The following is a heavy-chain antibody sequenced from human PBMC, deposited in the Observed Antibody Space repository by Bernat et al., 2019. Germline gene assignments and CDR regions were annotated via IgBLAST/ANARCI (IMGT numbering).Heavy chain of an antibody. CDR1: GFNFNIYW. CDR2: IKADGGEI. D-gene: IGHD4-17*01. V-gene: IGHV3-7*03. CDR3: ATYGRMEV. J-gene: IGHJ6*02. Sequence: EVQLVESGGGLVQPGGSLRLSCAVSGFNFNIYWMTWVRQAPGKGLAWVANIKADGGEINYVDSVKGRFTISRDNAKNSLYLQMNSLRAEDTAVYYCATYGRMEVWGQGTTVTVSS.